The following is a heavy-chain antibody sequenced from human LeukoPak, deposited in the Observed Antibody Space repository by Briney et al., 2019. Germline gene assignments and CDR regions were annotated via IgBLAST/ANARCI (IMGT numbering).Heavy chain of an antibody. Sequence: SGGSLRLSCAASGFTFDDYAMHWVRQAPGKGLEWVSGISWNSGSIGYADSVKGRFTISGDNAKNSLYLQMNSLRAEDTALYYCAGLGYSSSWADYWGQGTLVTVSS. D-gene: IGHD6-13*01. J-gene: IGHJ4*02. CDR3: AGLGYSSSWADY. CDR1: GFTFDDYA. V-gene: IGHV3-9*01. CDR2: ISWNSGSI.